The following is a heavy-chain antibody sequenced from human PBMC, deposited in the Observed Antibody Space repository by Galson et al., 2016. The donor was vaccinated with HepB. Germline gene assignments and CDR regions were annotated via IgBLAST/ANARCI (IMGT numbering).Heavy chain of an antibody. Sequence: SLRLSCAASGFTFNEYWMTWVRQAPGKGLEWVANIKQDGSKRNYVDSVMGRFTISRDNAKNSLYLQVNSLRAEDTAVYYCAEDRTYYSNSIYYDIFDLWGQGTMITVSS. D-gene: IGHD3-22*01. CDR3: AEDRTYYSNSIYYDIFDL. CDR2: IKQDGSKR. V-gene: IGHV3-7*03. J-gene: IGHJ3*01. CDR1: GFTFNEYW.